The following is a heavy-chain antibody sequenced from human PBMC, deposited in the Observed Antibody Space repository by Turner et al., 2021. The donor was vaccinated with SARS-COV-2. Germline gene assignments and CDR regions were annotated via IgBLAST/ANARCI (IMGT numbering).Heavy chain of an antibody. CDR2: ISYDGSNK. D-gene: IGHD3-22*01. Sequence: QVQLVESGGGVVQPGRSLRLSCAASGFTSSSYGMPWVRQAPGKGLEWVALISYDGSNKYYADSVKGRFTISRDNSKNTLYLQMNSLRAEDTAVYYCAKVPHYSNNSGPNDYWGQGTLVTVSS. V-gene: IGHV3-30*18. CDR3: AKVPHYSNNSGPNDY. J-gene: IGHJ4*02. CDR1: GFTSSSYG.